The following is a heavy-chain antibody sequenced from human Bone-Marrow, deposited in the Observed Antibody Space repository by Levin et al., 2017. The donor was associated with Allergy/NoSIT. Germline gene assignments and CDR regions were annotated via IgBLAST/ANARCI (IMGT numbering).Heavy chain of an antibody. CDR2: IYTSGST. J-gene: IGHJ5*02. D-gene: IGHD1-26*01. CDR3: ARDLEWEPGNWFDP. V-gene: IGHV4-4*07. CDR1: GGSISSYY. Sequence: SSETLSLTCTVSGGSISSYYWSWIRQPAGKGLEWIGRIYTSGSTNYNPSLKSRVTMSVDTSKNQFSLKLSSVTAADTAVYYCARDLEWEPGNWFDPWGQGTLVTVSS.